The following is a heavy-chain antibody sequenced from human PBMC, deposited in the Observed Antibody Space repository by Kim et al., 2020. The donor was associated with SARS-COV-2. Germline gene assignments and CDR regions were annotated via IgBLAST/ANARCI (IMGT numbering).Heavy chain of an antibody. CDR2: IYWDDDK. CDR1: GFSLTTSGVG. V-gene: IGHV2-5*02. Sequence: SGPTLVKPTQTLTLTCTFSGFSLTTSGVGVGWIRQPPGKALEWLALIYWDDDKRYSPSLKSRLTITKDTSKNQVVLTMTNMDPVDTATYYCAHTHRRITIFGVVIVPQGPDTDAFDDWGQRTMVTVSS. D-gene: IGHD3-3*01. CDR3: AHTHRRITIFGVVIVPQGPDTDAFDD. J-gene: IGHJ3*01.